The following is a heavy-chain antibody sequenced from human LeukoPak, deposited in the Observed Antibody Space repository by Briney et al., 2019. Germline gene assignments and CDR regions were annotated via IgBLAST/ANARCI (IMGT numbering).Heavy chain of an antibody. CDR1: GFTFRSYG. CDR2: IRYDGSNK. CDR3: ANGGTYSSGP. V-gene: IGHV3-30*02. D-gene: IGHD3-22*01. J-gene: IGHJ5*02. Sequence: PGGSLRLSCEASGFTFRSYGMHWVRQAPGKGLEWVAFIRYDGSNKYYADSVKGRFTISRDNAKNSLFLQINSLRAEDTAVYYCANGGTYSSGPWGQGTLVTVSS.